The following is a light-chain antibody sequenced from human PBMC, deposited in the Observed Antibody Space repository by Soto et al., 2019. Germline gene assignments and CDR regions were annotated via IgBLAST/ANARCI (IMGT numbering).Light chain of an antibody. J-gene: IGLJ1*01. CDR1: SSDVGGYNY. Sequence: QSVLTQPASVSGSPGQSITISCTGTSSDVGGYNYVSWYQQHPGKAPKLMIYDVSDRPTGVSNRFSASKSGNTASLTISGLQAEDEADYYCCSSTSSSTPWVFGTGTKVT. V-gene: IGLV2-14*03. CDR2: DVS. CDR3: CSSTSSSTPWV.